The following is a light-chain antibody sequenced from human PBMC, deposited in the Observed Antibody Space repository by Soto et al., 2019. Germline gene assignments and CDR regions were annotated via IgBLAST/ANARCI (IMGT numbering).Light chain of an antibody. CDR3: SSYTTSSTYV. CDR1: SGDVGSYIH. CDR2: DVD. Sequence: QSALTQPRSVSGSPGQSVSISCTGTSGDVGSYIHVSWYQQHPGRAPKLMIYDVDERPSGVPDRFSGSKSGNTASLTISGLQAEDEADYYCSSYTTSSTYVFGTGTKVTVL. V-gene: IGLV2-11*01. J-gene: IGLJ1*01.